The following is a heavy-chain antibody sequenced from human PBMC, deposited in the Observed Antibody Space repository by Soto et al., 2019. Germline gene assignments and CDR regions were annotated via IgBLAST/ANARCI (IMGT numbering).Heavy chain of an antibody. CDR3: ASHSGPPRYYYYYMDV. V-gene: IGHV1-69*02. CDR2: IIPILGIA. CDR1: GGTFSSYT. D-gene: IGHD2-21*01. J-gene: IGHJ6*03. Sequence: QVPLVQSGAEVKKPGSSVKVSCKASGGTFSSYTISWVRQAPGQGLEWMGRIIPILGIANYAQKFQGRVTITADKSTSTAYMELSSLRSEDTAVYYCASHSGPPRYYYYYMDVWGKGTTVTVSS.